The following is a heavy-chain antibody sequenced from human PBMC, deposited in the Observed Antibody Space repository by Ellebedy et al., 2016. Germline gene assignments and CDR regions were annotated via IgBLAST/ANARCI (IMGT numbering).Heavy chain of an antibody. CDR2: ISSSGTNI. Sequence: GESLKISCSASGFNFGDYYMSWIRQAPGKGLAWVSYISSSGTNIYSADSVKGRFTISRDNANKSLFLQMNTVRAEDTAVYYCAREATVTDYWGHGTQVTVSS. CDR3: AREATVTDY. J-gene: IGHJ4*01. CDR1: GFNFGDYY. D-gene: IGHD2-21*02. V-gene: IGHV3-11*01.